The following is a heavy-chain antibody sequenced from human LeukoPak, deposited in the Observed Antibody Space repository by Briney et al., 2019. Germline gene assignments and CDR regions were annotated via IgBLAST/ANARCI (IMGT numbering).Heavy chain of an antibody. CDR1: GDSISSYY. CDR2: MSTSGST. D-gene: IGHD3-22*01. V-gene: IGHV4-4*07. CDR3: ARDYYYDSSGYGEKYFDY. J-gene: IGHJ4*02. Sequence: SETLSLTCTVSGDSISSYYWGWIRQPAGKGLEWIGRMSTSGSTNNNPSLKSRVTMSVDTSKNQFSLKLSSVTAADTAVYYCARDYYYDSSGYGEKYFDYWGQGTLVTVSS.